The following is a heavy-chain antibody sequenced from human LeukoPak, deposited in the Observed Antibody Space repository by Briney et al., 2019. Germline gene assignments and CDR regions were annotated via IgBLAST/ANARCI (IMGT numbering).Heavy chain of an antibody. CDR1: GGSFSGYY. D-gene: IGHD3-22*01. V-gene: IGHV4-34*01. Sequence: SETLSLTRAVYGGSFSGYYWSWIRQPPGKGLEWIGEINHSGSTNYNPSLKSRVTISVDTSKNQFSLKLSSVTAADTAVYYCARGHYYDSSGYLVQTIIDYWGQGTLVTVSS. CDR2: INHSGST. CDR3: ARGHYYDSSGYLVQTIIDY. J-gene: IGHJ4*02.